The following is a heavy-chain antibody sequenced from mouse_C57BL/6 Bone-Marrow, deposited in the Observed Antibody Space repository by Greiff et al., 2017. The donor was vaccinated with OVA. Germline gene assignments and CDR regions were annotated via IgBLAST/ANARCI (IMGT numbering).Heavy chain of an antibody. Sequence: EVQLQQPGAELVKPGAPVKFFCTAFGLNIKDHHMHWVKKRTEQGLEWIGRIDTEDGENKYAPKFQGKATITADTSSNTAYLQLSSLTSEDTAVYYCARLVTTGWFAYWGQGTLVTVSA. CDR3: ARLVTTGWFAY. D-gene: IGHD2-2*01. CDR1: GLNIKDHH. J-gene: IGHJ3*01. V-gene: IGHV14-2*01. CDR2: IDTEDGEN.